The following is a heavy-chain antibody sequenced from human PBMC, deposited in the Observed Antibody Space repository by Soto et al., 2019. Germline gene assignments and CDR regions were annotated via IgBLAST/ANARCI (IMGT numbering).Heavy chain of an antibody. CDR1: GFSFSTYG. J-gene: IGHJ6*02. CDR3: ARVPDYGDNSLYYYGMDV. V-gene: IGHV3-33*01. CDR2: IWYDGSNE. D-gene: IGHD4-17*01. Sequence: QVQLVESGGGVVQPGRSLRLSCAASGFSFSTYGMHWVRQAPGKGLEWVAVIWYDGSNEYYADSVKGRFTISRDNSKNTLYLQMSSLRAEDTAVYYCARVPDYGDNSLYYYGMDVWGQGTTVTVSS.